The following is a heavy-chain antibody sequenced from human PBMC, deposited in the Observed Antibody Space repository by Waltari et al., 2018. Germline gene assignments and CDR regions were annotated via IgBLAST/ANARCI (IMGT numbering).Heavy chain of an antibody. Sequence: QVQLQASGPGLVKPSETLSLTCSVSGGSINNYFWNWVRQSPGKGLQLIGYVRHTGINKCNPSLKSRVTMAVDTSKSQFSLRLTSVSATDTAVYFCARWDSPGRYFGDWGQGTPVTVSS. V-gene: IGHV4-59*08. J-gene: IGHJ4*02. CDR3: ARWDSPGRYFGD. CDR1: GGSINNYF. CDR2: VRHTGIN. D-gene: IGHD1-20*01.